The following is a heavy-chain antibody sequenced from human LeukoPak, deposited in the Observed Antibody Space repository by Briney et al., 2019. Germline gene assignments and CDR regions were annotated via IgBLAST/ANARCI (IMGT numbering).Heavy chain of an antibody. CDR1: GFTFSSYW. CDR3: ARDISVTNWFGP. D-gene: IGHD4-17*01. CDR2: INSDGSST. J-gene: IGHJ5*02. Sequence: HPGGSLRLSCAASGFTFSSYWMHWVRQAPGKGLVWVSRINSDGSSTNYADSVKGRFTVSRDNAKNTMYLQMNSLRAEDTAVYYCARDISVTNWFGPWGQGTLVTVSS. V-gene: IGHV3-74*01.